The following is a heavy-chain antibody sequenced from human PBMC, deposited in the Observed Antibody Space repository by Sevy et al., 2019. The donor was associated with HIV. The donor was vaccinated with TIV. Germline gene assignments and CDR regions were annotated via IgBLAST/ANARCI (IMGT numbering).Heavy chain of an antibody. D-gene: IGHD6-13*01. CDR1: GYTFTSYD. V-gene: IGHV1-8*01. J-gene: IGHJ6*02. Sequence: ASVKVSCKASGYTFTSYDINWVRQATGQGLEWMGWMNPNSGNTGYAQKFQGRVTMTRNTSISTAYMELSSLRSEDTAVYYCAGAGSSSWGYYYYYGMDVWGQGTTVTVSS. CDR3: AGAGSSSWGYYYYYGMDV. CDR2: MNPNSGNT.